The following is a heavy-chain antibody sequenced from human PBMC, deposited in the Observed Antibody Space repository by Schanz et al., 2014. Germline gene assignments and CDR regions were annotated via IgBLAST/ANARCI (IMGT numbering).Heavy chain of an antibody. V-gene: IGHV3-48*02. CDR1: GFTFSIYG. J-gene: IGHJ3*02. CDR3: AGAVATIRADSFDI. CDR2: ISWNSGSI. D-gene: IGHD5-12*01. Sequence: EVQLLESGGGLVQPGGSLRLSCAASGFTFSIYGMSWVRQAPGKGLEWVSSISWNSGSIDYADSVKGRFTISRDNAKNSLYLQMNSLRDEDTAVYYCAGAVATIRADSFDIWGQGTMVAVSS.